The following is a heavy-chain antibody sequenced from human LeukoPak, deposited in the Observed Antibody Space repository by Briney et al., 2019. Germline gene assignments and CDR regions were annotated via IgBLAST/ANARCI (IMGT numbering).Heavy chain of an antibody. CDR1: GDSISNSNW. V-gene: IGHV4-4*02. CDR3: GTTEHDSGDY. CDR2: VYPSGST. D-gene: IGHD6-25*01. J-gene: IGHJ4*02. Sequence: SETLSLTCAVSGDSISNSNWWTWIRQPPGKGLEWIGEVYPSGSTNYSPSLKSRVTISVDKSKNQFSLTLSSVTAADTAVYFCGTTEHDSGDYWGQGTLVTVSS.